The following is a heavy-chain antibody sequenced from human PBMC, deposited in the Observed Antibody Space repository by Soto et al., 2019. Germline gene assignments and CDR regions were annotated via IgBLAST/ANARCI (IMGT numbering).Heavy chain of an antibody. V-gene: IGHV3-74*01. CDR3: VRDQDTYGKAVFAS. CDR1: GFTLSSRW. Sequence: PGGSLRLSCVVSGFTLSSRWMHWVRQTPGKGLVWVSRIKPDGSTTNYADSVKGRFTISRDNARNTLYLHMNSLRPEDTAMYYCVRDQDTYGKAVFASWGQGTLVTVSS. D-gene: IGHD3-10*01. J-gene: IGHJ4*02. CDR2: IKPDGSTT.